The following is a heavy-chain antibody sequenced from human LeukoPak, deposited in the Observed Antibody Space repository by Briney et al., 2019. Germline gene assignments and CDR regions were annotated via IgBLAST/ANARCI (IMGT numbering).Heavy chain of an antibody. CDR1: GFTFSSYW. CDR2: ISSSSSYI. J-gene: IGHJ6*03. V-gene: IGHV3-21*01. Sequence: PGGSLRLSCAASGFTFSSYWMSWVRQAPGKGLEWVSSISSSSSYIYYADSVKGRFTISRDNAKNSLYLQMNSLRAEDTAVYYCARGLPPNYYYYMDVWGKGTTVTISS. CDR3: ARGLPPNYYYYMDV.